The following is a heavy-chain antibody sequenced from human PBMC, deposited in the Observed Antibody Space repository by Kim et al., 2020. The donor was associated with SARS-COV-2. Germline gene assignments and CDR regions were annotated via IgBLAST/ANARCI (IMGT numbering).Heavy chain of an antibody. Sequence: SVKVSCKASGGTFSSYAISWVRQAPGQGLEWMGGIIPIFGTANYAQKFQGRVTITADESTSTAYMELSSLRSEDTAVYYCARSLELRMGCCWFDPWGQGTLVTVSS. D-gene: IGHD1-7*01. CDR2: IIPIFGTA. CDR1: GGTFSSYA. J-gene: IGHJ5*02. V-gene: IGHV1-69*13. CDR3: ARSLELRMGCCWFDP.